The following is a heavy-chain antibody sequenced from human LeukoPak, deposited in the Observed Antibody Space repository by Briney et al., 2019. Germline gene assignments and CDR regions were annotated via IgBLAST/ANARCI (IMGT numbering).Heavy chain of an antibody. J-gene: IGHJ4*02. CDR2: ISADTGNT. CDR1: GYTFICCG. Sequence: ASVKVSCKTSGYTFICCGITWVRQAPGQGLEWMGWISADTGNTDYARHLQGRVSMTTDRSTSTAYMELRSLRSDDTAVYYCARRSQNGYNSPIDYWGQGTLVTVSS. V-gene: IGHV1-18*01. D-gene: IGHD5-24*01. CDR3: ARRSQNGYNSPIDY.